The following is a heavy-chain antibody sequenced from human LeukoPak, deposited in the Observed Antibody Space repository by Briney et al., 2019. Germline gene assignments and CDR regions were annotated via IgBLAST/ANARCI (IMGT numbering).Heavy chain of an antibody. CDR2: ISAYNGNT. CDR3: ARGGRGEGTGTTRVAFDI. CDR1: GYTFTSYG. J-gene: IGHJ3*02. V-gene: IGHV1-18*01. Sequence: ASVKVSCKASGYTFTSYGISWVRQAPGQGLEWMGWISAYNGNTNYAQKLQGRVTMTTDTSTSTAYMELRSLRSDDTAVYYCARGGRGEGTGTTRVAFDIWGQGTMVTVSS. D-gene: IGHD1-1*01.